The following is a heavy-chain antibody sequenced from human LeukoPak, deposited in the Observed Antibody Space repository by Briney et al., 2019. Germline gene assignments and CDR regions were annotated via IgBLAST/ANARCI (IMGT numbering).Heavy chain of an antibody. CDR1: GFTFSSYN. D-gene: IGHD3-16*01. J-gene: IGHJ6*04. Sequence: PGGSLRLSCAASGFTFSSYNMNWVRQAPGKGLEWVSSISSSSSYIYYADSVKGRFTISRDNAKNSLYLQMNSLRAEDTAVYYCARDWGYYYYYGMDAWGKGTTVTVSS. CDR2: ISSSSSYI. CDR3: ARDWGYYYYYGMDA. V-gene: IGHV3-21*01.